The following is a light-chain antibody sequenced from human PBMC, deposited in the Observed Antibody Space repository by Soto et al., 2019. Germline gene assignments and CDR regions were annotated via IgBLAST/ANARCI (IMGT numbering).Light chain of an antibody. Sequence: QSVLTQPPSVSGAPGQRVTISCTGSSSNIGAGYDVHWYQQLPGTAPKLLIYGNINRPSGVPDRFSASKSGTSASLAITGLQAEGEADYYCQSYDSSLSGVVFGGGTKLTVL. J-gene: IGLJ2*01. CDR2: GNI. V-gene: IGLV1-40*01. CDR3: QSYDSSLSGVV. CDR1: SSNIGAGYD.